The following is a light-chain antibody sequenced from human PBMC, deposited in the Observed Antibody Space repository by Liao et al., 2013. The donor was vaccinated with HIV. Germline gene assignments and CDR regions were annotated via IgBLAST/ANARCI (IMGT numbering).Light chain of an antibody. CDR3: QVWDSPSDHRV. CDR2: YDS. Sequence: SFELTQPPSVSVSPGQTASITCSGDNLGDKYACWYQQKPGQSPVLVISYDSERPSGIPERFSGSNSGNTATLTISRVEAGDEADYYCQVWDSPSDHRVFGGGTKLTVV. J-gene: IGLJ3*02. V-gene: IGLV3-1*01. CDR1: NLGDKY.